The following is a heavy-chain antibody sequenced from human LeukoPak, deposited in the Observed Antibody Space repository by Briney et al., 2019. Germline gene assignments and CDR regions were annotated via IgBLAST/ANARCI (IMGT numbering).Heavy chain of an antibody. Sequence: ASVKVSCKASGGTFSSYAISWVRQAPGQGLEWMGRTIPILGIANYAQKFQGRVTITADKSTSTAYMELSSLRSEDTAVYYCARRGDTYFDYWGQGTLVTVSS. CDR1: GGTFSSYA. CDR2: TIPILGIA. D-gene: IGHD3-10*01. J-gene: IGHJ4*02. CDR3: ARRGDTYFDY. V-gene: IGHV1-69*04.